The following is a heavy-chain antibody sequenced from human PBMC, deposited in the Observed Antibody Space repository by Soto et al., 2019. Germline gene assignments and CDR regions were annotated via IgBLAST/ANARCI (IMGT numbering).Heavy chain of an antibody. CDR3: AGDLNRYSYGPVNDAYCGMDV. CDR1: GCTFTIYG. D-gene: IGHD5-18*01. CDR2: ISSYNVNT. Sequence: ASVKVCCKASGCTFTIYGISWVRQAPGPGLEWMGWISSYNVNTSYAQNVPGRLTINTDTSTSRGDIELRSVSADDTAVYYCAGDLNRYSYGPVNDAYCGMDVWRQGTTVTVPS. J-gene: IGHJ6*02. V-gene: IGHV1-18*01.